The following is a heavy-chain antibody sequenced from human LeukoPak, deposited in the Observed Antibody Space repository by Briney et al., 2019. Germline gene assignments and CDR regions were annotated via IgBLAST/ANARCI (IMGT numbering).Heavy chain of an antibody. D-gene: IGHD5-12*01. CDR2: ISYDGSDK. Sequence: PGGSLRLSCAASGFTFRRHAMHWVRQAPGMGLEWVSIISYDGSDKFYGDSVKGRFTISRDNSKNTVDLQMNSLRPEDTAVYFCARDHSGYVSFLDFWGQGTLVTVS. CDR1: GFTFRRHA. V-gene: IGHV3-30-3*01. CDR3: ARDHSGYVSFLDF. J-gene: IGHJ4*02.